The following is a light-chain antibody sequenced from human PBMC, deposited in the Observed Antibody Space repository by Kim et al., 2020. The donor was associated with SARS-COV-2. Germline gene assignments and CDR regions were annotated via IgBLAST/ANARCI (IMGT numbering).Light chain of an antibody. CDR2: GAS. Sequence: VSPGERATRSCRASQSVSSNLAWYQQKPGQAPRLLIYGASTRATGIPARFSGSGSGTEFTLTISSLQSEDFAVYYCQQSNNWPRTFGQGTKVDIK. CDR1: QSVSSN. V-gene: IGKV3-15*01. CDR3: QQSNNWPRT. J-gene: IGKJ1*01.